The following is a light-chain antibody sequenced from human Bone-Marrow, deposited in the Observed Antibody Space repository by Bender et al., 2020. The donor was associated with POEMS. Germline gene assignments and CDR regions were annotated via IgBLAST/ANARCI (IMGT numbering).Light chain of an antibody. Sequence: QSALTQPPSASGSLGQSVTISCTGTTSDVGTFNYVSWYQQHPGKAPKLIICEVTWRPSGVPDRFSGSKSGNTASLTVSGLQAEDEAHYYCSSYAGSNNLIFGGGTKLTVL. CDR3: SSYAGSNNLI. CDR1: TSDVGTFNY. CDR2: EVT. V-gene: IGLV2-8*01. J-gene: IGLJ2*01.